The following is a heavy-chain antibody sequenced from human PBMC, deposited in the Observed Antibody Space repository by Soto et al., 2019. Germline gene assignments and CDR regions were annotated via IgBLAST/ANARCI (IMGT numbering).Heavy chain of an antibody. Sequence: GGSLRLSCAASGFTFSSYAMNWVRQAPGKGLEWVALISHDGINKYYAQKFQGRVTMTRDTSTSTVYMELSSLRSEDTAVYYCARSRIVVVPAAIVGNWFDPWGQGTLVTVSS. D-gene: IGHD2-2*02. CDR2: ISHDGINK. CDR3: ARSRIVVVPAAIVGNWFDP. V-gene: IGHV3-30-3*01. CDR1: GFTFSSYA. J-gene: IGHJ5*02.